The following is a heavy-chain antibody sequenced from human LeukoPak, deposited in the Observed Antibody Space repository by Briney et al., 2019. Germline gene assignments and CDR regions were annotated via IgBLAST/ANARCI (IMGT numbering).Heavy chain of an antibody. Sequence: GGSLRLSCAASGFTFSASAIHWVRQASGKGLEWVGRIRNKGYSHATAYAASVKGRFTISRDDSRKMAYLQMNSLKTEDTAVYYCTTLNYVWGTYRPDYWGQGTLVTVSS. CDR2: IRNKGYSHAT. CDR1: GFTFSASA. J-gene: IGHJ4*02. CDR3: TTLNYVWGTYRPDY. V-gene: IGHV3-73*01. D-gene: IGHD3-16*02.